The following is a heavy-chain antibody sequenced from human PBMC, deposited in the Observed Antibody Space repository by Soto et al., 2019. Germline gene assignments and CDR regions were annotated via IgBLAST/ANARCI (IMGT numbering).Heavy chain of an antibody. CDR1: GFTFSNAW. V-gene: IGHV3-15*07. J-gene: IGHJ6*02. Sequence: GESLRLSCAASGFTFSNAWMNWVRQAPGKGLEWVGRIKSKTDGGTTDYAAPVKGRFTISRDDSKNTLYLQMNSLKTEDTAVYYCTRHTNWGSYYYYGMDVWGQGTTVTVSS. D-gene: IGHD7-27*01. CDR2: IKSKTDGGTT. CDR3: TRHTNWGSYYYYGMDV.